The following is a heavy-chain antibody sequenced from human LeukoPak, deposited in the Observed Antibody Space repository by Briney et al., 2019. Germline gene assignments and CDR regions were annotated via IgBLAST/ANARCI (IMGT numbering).Heavy chain of an antibody. CDR1: GFTLSSYA. CDR2: ISAGGGST. J-gene: IGHJ3*02. Sequence: GGSLRLSCAASGFTLSSYAMTWNRQAPGKGLEWVSGISAGGGSTYYAYHADSVKGRFTISRDNYKNTLYLQMNSLRAEDTAVYYCARGGAFEIWGQGTMVTVSS. V-gene: IGHV3-23*01. CDR3: ARGGAFEI.